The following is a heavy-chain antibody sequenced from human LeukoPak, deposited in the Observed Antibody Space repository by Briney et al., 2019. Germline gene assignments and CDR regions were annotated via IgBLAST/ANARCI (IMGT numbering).Heavy chain of an antibody. CDR1: GYTFTTYG. D-gene: IGHD6-6*01. Sequence: ASVKVSCKASGYTFTTYGISWVRQAPGQGLEWMGWISAYNGNTNYAQKLQGRVTMTTDTSTSTVYMELSSLRSEDTAVYYCARDHRASSFDWGQGTLVTVSS. CDR2: ISAYNGNT. CDR3: ARDHRASSFD. J-gene: IGHJ4*02. V-gene: IGHV1-18*01.